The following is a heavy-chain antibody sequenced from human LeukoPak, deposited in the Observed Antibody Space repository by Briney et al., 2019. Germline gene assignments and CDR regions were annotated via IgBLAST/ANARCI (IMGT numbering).Heavy chain of an antibody. J-gene: IGHJ4*02. Sequence: PSETLSLTCTVSGGSISSYYWSWLRQPAGKGLEWIGRIYTSGSTNYNPSLKSRVTMSVDTSKNQFSLKLSSVTAADTAVYYCARGDTAMVTPNLLYYFDYWGQGTLVTVSS. CDR1: GGSISSYY. D-gene: IGHD5-18*01. V-gene: IGHV4-4*07. CDR2: IYTSGST. CDR3: ARGDTAMVTPNLLYYFDY.